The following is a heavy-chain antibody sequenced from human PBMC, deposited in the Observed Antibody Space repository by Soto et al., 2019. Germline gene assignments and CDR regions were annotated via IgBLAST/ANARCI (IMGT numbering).Heavy chain of an antibody. CDR3: ARARHVSRGWLTYYYYYGMDV. D-gene: IGHD6-19*01. CDR2: IIPIFGTA. J-gene: IGHJ6*02. V-gene: IGHV1-69*13. Sequence: SVKVSCKASGGTFSSYAISWVRQAPGQGLEWMGGIIPIFGTANYAQKFQGRVTITADESTSTAYMELSSLRSEDTAVYYCARARHVSRGWLTYYYYYGMDVWGQGTTVTVSS. CDR1: GGTFSSYA.